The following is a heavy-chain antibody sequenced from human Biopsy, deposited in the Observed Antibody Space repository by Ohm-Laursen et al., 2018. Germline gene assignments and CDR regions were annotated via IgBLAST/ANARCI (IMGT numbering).Heavy chain of an antibody. D-gene: IGHD4-23*01. CDR2: ISGGATI. Sequence: GSLRLSCTASGFSFSDYHMRGIRQAPGRGLEWVSYISGGATIYYGDSMKGRVTISRDNAKNSLYLQMHSLRAEDTAVYYCARDTRWSPYSMDVWGQGTTVTVSS. J-gene: IGHJ6*02. CDR3: ARDTRWSPYSMDV. V-gene: IGHV3-11*01. CDR1: GFSFSDYH.